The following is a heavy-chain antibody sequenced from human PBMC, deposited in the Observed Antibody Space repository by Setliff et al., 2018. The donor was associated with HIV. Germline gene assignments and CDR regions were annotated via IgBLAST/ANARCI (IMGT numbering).Heavy chain of an antibody. D-gene: IGHD3-22*01. J-gene: IGHJ3*02. Sequence: PSETLSLTCTVSGGSISSGSYYWSWIRQPAGKGLEWIGHIYTSGSTNYNPSLKSRVTISVDTSKNQFSLKLSSVTAADTAVYYCARAPRGYHDSSGYYPYAFDIWGQGTTVTVSS. V-gene: IGHV4-61*09. CDR1: GGSISSGSYY. CDR2: IYTSGST. CDR3: ARAPRGYHDSSGYYPYAFDI.